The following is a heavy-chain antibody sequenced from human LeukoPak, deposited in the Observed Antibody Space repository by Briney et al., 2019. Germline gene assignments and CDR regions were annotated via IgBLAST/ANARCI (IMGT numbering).Heavy chain of an antibody. D-gene: IGHD2-15*01. CDR2: IIPIFGTA. Sequence: GASVKVSCKASGGTFSSYAINWVRQAPGQGLEWMGGIIPIFGTANYAQKFQGRVTITADESTSTAYMELSSLRSEDTAVYYCARDQVVVAATYYGMDVWGQGTTVTVSS. J-gene: IGHJ6*02. CDR1: GGTFSSYA. CDR3: ARDQVVVAATYYGMDV. V-gene: IGHV1-69*13.